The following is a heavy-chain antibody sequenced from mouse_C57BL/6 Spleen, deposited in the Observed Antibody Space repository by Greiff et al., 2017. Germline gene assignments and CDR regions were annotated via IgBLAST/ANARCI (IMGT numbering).Heavy chain of an antibody. J-gene: IGHJ4*01. CDR3: ASNYVSDYAMDY. Sequence: EVMLVESGPGMVKPSQSLSLTCTVTGYSITSGYDWHWIRHFPGNKLEWMGYISYSGSTNYNPSLKSRISITHDTSKNHFFLKLNSVTTEDTATYYCASNYVSDYAMDYWGQGTSVTVSS. CDR2: ISYSGST. CDR1: GYSITSGYD. D-gene: IGHD1-1*01. V-gene: IGHV3-1*01.